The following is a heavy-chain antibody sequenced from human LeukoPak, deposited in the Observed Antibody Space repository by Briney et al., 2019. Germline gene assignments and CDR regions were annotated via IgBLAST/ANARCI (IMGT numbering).Heavy chain of an antibody. CDR2: ISYVGTT. D-gene: IGHD3-9*01. Sequence: PSETLSVTSTVSGGSLTTIPYNWGWIRQPPGKGLEWIGTISYVGTTYYEPSLKSHVTMSIDTSKNQFSLNLNSATAAGTTVYYGARHPTGYPNWFDSWGQGTLVTVSS. J-gene: IGHJ5*01. V-gene: IGHV4-39*01. CDR3: ARHPTGYPNWFDS. CDR1: GGSLTTIPYN.